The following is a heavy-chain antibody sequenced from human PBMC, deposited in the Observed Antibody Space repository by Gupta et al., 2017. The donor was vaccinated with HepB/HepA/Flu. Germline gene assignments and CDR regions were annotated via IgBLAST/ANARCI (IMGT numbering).Heavy chain of an antibody. CDR2: ISGSGGST. CDR3: AKYYGSGSFYNGNDY. Sequence: EVQLLESGGSLVQPGGSLRLSCTASGFTFSSFAMAWVRKAPGKGLEWVSTISGSGGSTHYADSVKGRFTISRDFSKNTVHLQMNNLRAGDTAVYYCAKYYGSGSFYNGNDYWGQGTLVTVSS. CDR1: GFTFSSFA. J-gene: IGHJ4*02. V-gene: IGHV3-23*01. D-gene: IGHD3-10*01.